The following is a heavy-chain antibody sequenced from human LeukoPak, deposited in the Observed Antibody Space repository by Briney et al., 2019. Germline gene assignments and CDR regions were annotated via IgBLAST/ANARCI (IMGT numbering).Heavy chain of an antibody. V-gene: IGHV3-21*01. CDR1: GFTFSSYS. CDR2: ISSSSSYI. CDR3: ARDLPSIAARFGLFDY. Sequence: GGSLRLSCAASGFTFSSYSMNWVCQAPGKGLEWVSSISSSSSYIYYADSVKGRFTIPRDNAKNSLYLQMNSLRAEDTAVYYCARDLPSIAARFGLFDYWGQGTLVTVSS. D-gene: IGHD6-6*01. J-gene: IGHJ4*02.